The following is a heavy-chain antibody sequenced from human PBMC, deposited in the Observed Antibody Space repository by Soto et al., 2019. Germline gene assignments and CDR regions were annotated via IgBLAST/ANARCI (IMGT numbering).Heavy chain of an antibody. CDR2: INHSGST. Sequence: QVQLQQWGAGLLKPSETLSLTCAVYGGSFSGHYWSWIRQPPGKGLEWIGEINHSGSTNYNPSLKSRVTISVDTSKNQFSLKLSSVTAADTAVYYCARVDWAYYDFWSGYRAGQFDYWGQGTLVTVSS. CDR1: GGSFSGHY. V-gene: IGHV4-34*01. CDR3: ARVDWAYYDFWSGYRAGQFDY. J-gene: IGHJ4*02. D-gene: IGHD3-3*01.